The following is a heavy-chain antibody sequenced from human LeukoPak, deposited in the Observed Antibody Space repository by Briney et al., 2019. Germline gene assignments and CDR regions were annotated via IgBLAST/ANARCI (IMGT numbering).Heavy chain of an antibody. J-gene: IGHJ6*03. Sequence: ASVKVSCKASGYTFTSYYMHWVRQAPGQGLEWMGIINPSGGSTSYAQKFQGRVTMTRDMSTSTVYMELSSLRSEDTAVYYCARNVGYSSSTYYYMDVWGKGTTVTVSS. V-gene: IGHV1-46*01. CDR1: GYTFTSYY. CDR3: ARNVGYSSSTYYYMDV. D-gene: IGHD6-13*01. CDR2: INPSGGST.